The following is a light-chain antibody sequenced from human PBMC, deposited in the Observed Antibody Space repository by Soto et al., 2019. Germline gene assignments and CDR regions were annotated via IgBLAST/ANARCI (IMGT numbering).Light chain of an antibody. V-gene: IGLV3-21*02. CDR2: DDN. CDR1: NIGSKS. CDR3: QVWHISSDHWV. Sequence: SYELTQPPSVSVAPGQTARISCGGNNIGSKSVHWYQQKAGQAPVLVVYDDNDRPSGIPERFSDSNSGNTATLTISRVEAGDEADYYCQVWHISSDHWVFGGGTQLTVL. J-gene: IGLJ3*02.